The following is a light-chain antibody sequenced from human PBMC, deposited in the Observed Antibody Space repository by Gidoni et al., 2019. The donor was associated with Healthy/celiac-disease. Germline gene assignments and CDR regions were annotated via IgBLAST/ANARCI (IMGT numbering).Light chain of an antibody. V-gene: IGKV3-20*01. J-gene: IGKJ1*01. CDR3: QQYGSSPPWT. CDR1: QSVSSSY. Sequence: EIVLTQSPGTLSLSPGERATLSCRASQSVSSSYLAWYQQKPGPPPRLLIYGASSRATGIPDRFSGSGSGTDFTLTISRLEPEDFAVYYCQQYGSSPPWTFGQGTKVEIK. CDR2: GAS.